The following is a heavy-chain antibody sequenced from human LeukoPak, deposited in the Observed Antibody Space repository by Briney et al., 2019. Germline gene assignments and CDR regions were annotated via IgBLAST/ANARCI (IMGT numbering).Heavy chain of an antibody. D-gene: IGHD3-22*01. J-gene: IGHJ4*02. Sequence: GASVKVSCKASGYTFTSYGISWVRQAPGQGLEWMGWISAYNGNTNYAQKLQGRVTMTTDTSTSTAYMELRSLRSDDTAVYYCARWDSSGYYYVEPDYWGQGTLVTVSS. V-gene: IGHV1-18*01. CDR1: GYTFTSYG. CDR3: ARWDSSGYYYVEPDY. CDR2: ISAYNGNT.